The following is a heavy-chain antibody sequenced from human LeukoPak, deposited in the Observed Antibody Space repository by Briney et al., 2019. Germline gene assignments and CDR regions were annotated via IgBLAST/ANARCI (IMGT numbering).Heavy chain of an antibody. D-gene: IGHD4-17*01. V-gene: IGHV3-23*01. J-gene: IGHJ4*02. Sequence: HPGGFLRLSCAASGFTFSSFAMSWVRQAPGKGLEWVSAISGSGGSTYYADSVKGRFTISRDNSKNTLYLQMNSLRAEDTAVYYCAKGGDYDAYYFDYWGQGTLVTVSS. CDR1: GFTFSSFA. CDR2: ISGSGGST. CDR3: AKGGDYDAYYFDY.